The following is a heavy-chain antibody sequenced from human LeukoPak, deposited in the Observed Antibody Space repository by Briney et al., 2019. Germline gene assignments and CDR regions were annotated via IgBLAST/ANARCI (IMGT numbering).Heavy chain of an antibody. D-gene: IGHD3-9*01. CDR3: AREGGGYFDWTY. CDR1: GGSISSYY. J-gene: IGHJ4*02. V-gene: IGHV4-59*01. Sequence: SETLSLTCTVSGGSISSYYWSWIRQPPGKGLEWIGYIYYSGSTNYNASLKSRVTISVDTSKNQFSLKPSSVTAADTAVYYCAREGGGYFDWTYWGQGTLVTVSS. CDR2: IYYSGST.